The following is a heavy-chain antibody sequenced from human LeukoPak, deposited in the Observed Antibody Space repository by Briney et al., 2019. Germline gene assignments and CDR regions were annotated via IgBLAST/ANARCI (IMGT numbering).Heavy chain of an antibody. CDR3: ARERKEQLDAFDI. V-gene: IGHV1-2*04. CDR1: GYTFTGYY. CDR2: INPNSGGT. J-gene: IGHJ3*02. Sequence: ASVKVSCKASGYTFTGYYMHWVRQAPGQGLEWMGWINPNSGGTNYAQKFQGWFTMTRDTSISTAYMELSRLRSDDTAVYYCARERKEQLDAFDIWGQGTMVTVSS. D-gene: IGHD6-6*01.